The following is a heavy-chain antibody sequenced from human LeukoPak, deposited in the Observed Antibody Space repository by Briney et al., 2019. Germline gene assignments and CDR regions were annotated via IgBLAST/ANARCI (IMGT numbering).Heavy chain of an antibody. CDR2: IKPDGSDR. V-gene: IGHV3-7*04. D-gene: IGHD1-1*01. J-gene: IGHJ4*01. CDR1: GFTISDYF. CDR3: ARGRPTTTIFDY. Sequence: PGGSLTLSCAASGFTISDYFMSWVRQAPGKGLEFVAYIKPDGSDRHIVDSLRGRFTISRDNTENSLSLQMSSLRAEDTAVYYCARGRPTTTIFDYWGRGTLVTVSS.